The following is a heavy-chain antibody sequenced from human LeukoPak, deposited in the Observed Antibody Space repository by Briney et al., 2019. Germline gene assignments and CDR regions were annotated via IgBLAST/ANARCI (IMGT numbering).Heavy chain of an antibody. CDR3: TTDTADDFWIGYSQYYFDY. CDR2: IKSKTDGGTT. CDR1: GFTFSNAW. J-gene: IGHJ4*02. Sequence: GGSLRLSCAASGFTFSNAWMSWVRQAPGKGLEWVGRIKSKTDGGTTDYAAPVKGRFTIPRDDSKNTLYLQMNSLKTEDTAVYYCTTDTADDFWIGYSQYYFDYWGQGTLVIVSS. D-gene: IGHD3-3*01. V-gene: IGHV3-15*01.